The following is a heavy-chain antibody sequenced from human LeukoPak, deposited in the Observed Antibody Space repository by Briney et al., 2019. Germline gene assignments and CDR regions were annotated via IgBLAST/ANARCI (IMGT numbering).Heavy chain of an antibody. D-gene: IGHD6-13*01. CDR2: VTSSGTTI. CDR1: GFTFSDYS. CDR3: AREKSLGIAAAGTKY. J-gene: IGHJ4*02. V-gene: IGHV3-11*01. Sequence: GGSLRLSCAASGFTFSDYSMTWIRQAPGKGLEWISYVTSSGTTIYYADSVKGRFTISRDNAKNSLFLQMNSLRAEDTAVYYCAREKSLGIAAAGTKYWGQGTLVTVSS.